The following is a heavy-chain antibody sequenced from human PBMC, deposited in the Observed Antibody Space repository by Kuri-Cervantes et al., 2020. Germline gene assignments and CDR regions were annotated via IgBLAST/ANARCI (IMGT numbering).Heavy chain of an antibody. V-gene: IGHV3-74*01. D-gene: IGHD2-2*01. Sequence: GGSLRLSCAASGFTFSSYWMHWVRQAPGKGLVWVSRINSDGSSTSYADSVKGRFTISRDNSKNTLYLQMNSLRAEDTAVYYCAKDLENCSSTSCYVNAFDIWGQGTMVTVSS. CDR2: INSDGSST. CDR1: GFTFSSYW. CDR3: AKDLENCSSTSCYVNAFDI. J-gene: IGHJ3*02.